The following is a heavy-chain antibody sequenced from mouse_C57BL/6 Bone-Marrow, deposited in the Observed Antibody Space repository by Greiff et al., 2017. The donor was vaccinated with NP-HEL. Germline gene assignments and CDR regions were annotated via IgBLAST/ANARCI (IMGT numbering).Heavy chain of an antibody. V-gene: IGHV1-26*01. CDR2: INPNNGGT. CDR3: ARQRIYSGLGWYAMDY. Sequence: EVQLQQSGPELVKPGASVKISCKASGYTFTDYYMNWVKQSHGKSLEWIGDINPNNGGTSYNQKFKGKATLTVDKSSSTAYMELRSLTSEDSAVYYCARQRIYSGLGWYAMDYWGQGTSVTVSS. CDR1: GYTFTDYY. J-gene: IGHJ4*01. D-gene: IGHD2-1*01.